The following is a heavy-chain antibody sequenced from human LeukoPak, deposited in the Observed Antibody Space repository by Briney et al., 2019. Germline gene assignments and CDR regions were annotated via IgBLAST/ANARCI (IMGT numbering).Heavy chain of an antibody. D-gene: IGHD6-19*01. Sequence: SETLSLTCTVSGGSFSGYYWSWIRQPAGKGLEWIGRIYTSGSTNYNPSLKSRVNMSVDTSKNQFSLKLSSVTAADTAVYYCARVSSAGIWDYWGQGTLVTVSS. V-gene: IGHV4-4*07. CDR3: ARVSSAGIWDY. J-gene: IGHJ4*02. CDR1: GGSFSGYY. CDR2: IYTSGST.